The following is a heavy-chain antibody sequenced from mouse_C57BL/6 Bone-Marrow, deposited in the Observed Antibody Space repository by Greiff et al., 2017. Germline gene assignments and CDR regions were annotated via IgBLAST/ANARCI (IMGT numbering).Heavy chain of an antibody. V-gene: IGHV1-64*01. Sequence: QVQLQQPGAELVKPGASVKLSCKASGYTFTSYWMHWVKQRPGQGLEWIGMIHPNSGSTNYNEKFKSKATLTVDKASSTAYMQLSSLTSKDSAFYFCAREAPITTVPLYYAMDYWGQGTSVTVSS. CDR2: IHPNSGST. D-gene: IGHD1-1*01. CDR3: AREAPITTVPLYYAMDY. CDR1: GYTFTSYW. J-gene: IGHJ4*01.